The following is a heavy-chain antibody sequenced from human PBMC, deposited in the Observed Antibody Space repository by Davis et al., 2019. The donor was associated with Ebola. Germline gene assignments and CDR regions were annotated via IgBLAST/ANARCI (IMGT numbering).Heavy chain of an antibody. V-gene: IGHV3-21*01. J-gene: IGHJ3*02. CDR3: VRETGSDAFDI. Sequence: GGSLRLSCAPSGSTFSSTSMNWVRHAPGKGLAWVSFISSSSNYLYYADSVKGRFTVSRDNAKNSLYLQMNSLSAEDTAVYYCVRETGSDAFDIWGQGTMVTVSS. D-gene: IGHD7-27*01. CDR1: GSTFSSTS. CDR2: ISSSSNYL.